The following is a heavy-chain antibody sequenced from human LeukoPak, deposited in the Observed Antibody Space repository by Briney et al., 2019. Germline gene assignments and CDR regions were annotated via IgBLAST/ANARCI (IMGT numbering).Heavy chain of an antibody. D-gene: IGHD1-26*01. V-gene: IGHV1-46*01. CDR1: GYTFTSYY. J-gene: IGHJ4*02. Sequence: ASVKVSCTASGYTFTSYYMHWVRQAPGQGLEWMGIINPSGGSTSYAQKFQGRVTVTRDTSTSTVYMELSSLRSEDTAVYYCAREVLAVGAAGGGLDYWGQGTLVTVSS. CDR3: AREVLAVGAAGGGLDY. CDR2: INPSGGST.